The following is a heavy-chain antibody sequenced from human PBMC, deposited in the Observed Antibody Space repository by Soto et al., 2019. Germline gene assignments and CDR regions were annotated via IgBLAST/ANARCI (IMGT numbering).Heavy chain of an antibody. V-gene: IGHV3-15*01. CDR3: TTGIYYDILTGYHNVAY. D-gene: IGHD3-9*01. CDR1: GFNLSHPW. CDR2: IKSKTDGGTA. J-gene: IGHJ4*02. Sequence: GGSLRLSCVASGFNLSHPWMTWVRQAAGKGLEWVGRIKSKTDGGTADYAAPVKGRATISRDDSKNTVYLQMNSLKTEDTAVYYCTTGIYYDILTGYHNVAYWGQGALVTSPQ.